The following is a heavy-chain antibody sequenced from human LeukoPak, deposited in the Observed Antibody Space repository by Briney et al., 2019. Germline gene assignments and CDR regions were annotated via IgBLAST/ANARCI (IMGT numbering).Heavy chain of an antibody. CDR2: ISAYNGNT. CDR1: GYTFTSYG. CDR3: ARDLIPEYCSSTSCYGHWFDP. D-gene: IGHD2-2*01. J-gene: IGHJ5*02. V-gene: IGHV1-18*01. Sequence: ASVKVSCKASGYTFTSYGISWVRQAPGQGLEWMGWISAYNGNTNYAQKLQGRVTMTTDTSTSTAYMELRSLRSDDTAVYYCARDLIPEYCSSTSCYGHWFDPRGQGTLVTVSS.